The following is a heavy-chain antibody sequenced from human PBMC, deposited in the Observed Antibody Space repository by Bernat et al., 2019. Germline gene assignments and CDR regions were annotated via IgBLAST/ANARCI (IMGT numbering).Heavy chain of an antibody. V-gene: IGHV3-23*01. D-gene: IGHD3-22*01. Sequence: EVQLLESGGGLVQPGGSLRLSCAASGFTFSSYAMSWVRQAPGKGLEWVSAISGSGGSTYYAASVKGRFTISRDNSKNTLYLQMNSLRAEDTAVYYCAKDLKSYYYDSSGYGPIRAFDIWGQGTMVTVSS. CDR1: GFTFSSYA. J-gene: IGHJ3*02. CDR2: ISGSGGST. CDR3: AKDLKSYYYDSSGYGPIRAFDI.